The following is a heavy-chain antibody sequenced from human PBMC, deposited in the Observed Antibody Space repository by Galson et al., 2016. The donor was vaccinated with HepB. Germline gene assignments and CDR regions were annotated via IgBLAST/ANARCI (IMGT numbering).Heavy chain of an antibody. CDR2: ISASGGDT. Sequence: SLRLSCAASGFSFNNYGMSWVRQTSGKRLEWVSGISASGGDTRYADSVKGRFTISRDDPKNTLYLQMNSLRAEDTAVYYCAKDAPLLWGSPTDCWGQGTLVTVSS. J-gene: IGHJ4*02. CDR1: GFSFNNYG. D-gene: IGHD3-16*01. CDR3: AKDAPLLWGSPTDC. V-gene: IGHV3-23*01.